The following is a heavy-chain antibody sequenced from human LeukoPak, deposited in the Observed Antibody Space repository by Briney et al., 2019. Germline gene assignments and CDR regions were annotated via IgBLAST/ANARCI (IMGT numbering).Heavy chain of an antibody. J-gene: IGHJ3*02. V-gene: IGHV4-34*01. D-gene: IGHD6-13*01. CDR1: GGSFSGYY. CDR3: ARQGPLAHNAFDI. CDR2: INHSGFT. Sequence: PSETLSLTCAVFGGSFSGYYWSWIRQPPGKGLEWIGEINHSGFTNYNPSLKSRVTISVDTSKNQFSLKLSFVTAADTAVYYCARQGPLAHNAFDIWGQGTMVTVSS.